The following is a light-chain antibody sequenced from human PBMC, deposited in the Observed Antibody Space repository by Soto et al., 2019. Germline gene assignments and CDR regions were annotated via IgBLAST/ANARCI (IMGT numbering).Light chain of an antibody. CDR1: SSDVGGYNY. Sequence: QSALTQPRSVSGSPGQSVTISCTGTSSDVGGYNYVSWYQQHPGKAPKLMIYDVSKRPSGVPDRFSGSKSGNTAFLTISGLQAEDEADYYCCSYAGSYTLRVVFGGGTKLTVL. CDR3: CSYAGSYTLRVV. V-gene: IGLV2-11*01. J-gene: IGLJ2*01. CDR2: DVS.